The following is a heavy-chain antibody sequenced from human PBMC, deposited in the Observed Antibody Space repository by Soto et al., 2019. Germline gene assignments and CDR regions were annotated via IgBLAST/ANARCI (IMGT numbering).Heavy chain of an antibody. D-gene: IGHD6-19*01. CDR3: QLSVAPDYFDY. Sequence: VASVKVSCKASGGTFSSYAISWVRQAPGQGLEWMGGIIPIFGTANYAQKFQGRVTITADESTSTAYMELSSLRSEDTAVYYCQLSVAPDYFDYWGQGTLVTVSS. V-gene: IGHV1-69*13. CDR1: GGTFSSYA. CDR2: IIPIFGTA. J-gene: IGHJ4*02.